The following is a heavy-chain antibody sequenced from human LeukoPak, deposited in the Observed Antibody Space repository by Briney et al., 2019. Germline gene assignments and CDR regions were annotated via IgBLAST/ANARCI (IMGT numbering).Heavy chain of an antibody. D-gene: IGHD7-27*01. CDR3: AREDWGPDY. CDR1: GFTFTGYL. Sequence: GGSLRLSCAASGFTFTGYLMIWVRQAPEKGLEWVANIKQDGSDKHYVDSVKGRFTISRDNAKNSLYLQMNSLRAEDTAVYYCAREDWGPDYWGQGTLVTVSS. J-gene: IGHJ4*02. V-gene: IGHV3-7*01. CDR2: IKQDGSDK.